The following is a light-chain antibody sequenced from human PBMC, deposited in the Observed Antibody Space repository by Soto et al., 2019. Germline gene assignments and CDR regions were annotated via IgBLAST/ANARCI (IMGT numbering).Light chain of an antibody. Sequence: QSALTQPASVSGSPGQSITISCTGTYSDVGGYNRVSWYQQPPGTAPKLMIYEVSNRPSGVPDRFSGSKSGNTASLTISGLQAEDEADYYCSLYTSSSTWVFGGGTKVTVL. CDR1: YSDVGGYNR. CDR2: EVS. J-gene: IGLJ3*02. CDR3: SLYTSSSTWV. V-gene: IGLV2-18*01.